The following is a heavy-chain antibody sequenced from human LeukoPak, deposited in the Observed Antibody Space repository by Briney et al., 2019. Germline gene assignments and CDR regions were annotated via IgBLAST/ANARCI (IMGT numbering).Heavy chain of an antibody. J-gene: IGHJ4*02. D-gene: IGHD3-3*01. CDR1: GGTFSSYA. CDR3: ARVSHGDDFWSGHKEYYFDY. Sequence: SVKVSCKASGGTFSSYAISWVRQAPGQGLEWMGGIIPIFGTANYAQKFQGRVTITTDESTSTAYMELSSLRSEDTAVYYCARVSHGDDFWSGHKEYYFDYWGQGTLVTVSS. V-gene: IGHV1-69*05. CDR2: IIPIFGTA.